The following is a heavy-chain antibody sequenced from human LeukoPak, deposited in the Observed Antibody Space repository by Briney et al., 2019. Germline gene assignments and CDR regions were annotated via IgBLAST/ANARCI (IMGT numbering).Heavy chain of an antibody. D-gene: IGHD1-1*01. V-gene: IGHV3-23*01. CDR3: AKGFWRYLDY. CDR2: VGGANSIT. CDR1: GFTFGAYA. Sequence: PSGGSLRLSCVASGFTFGAYAMSWVRQAPGKGLEWVSAVGGANSITYYTDSVKGRFTVSRDNFKNTVYLQMNSLRAEDTAVYYCAKGFWRYLDYWGQGTLVTVSS. J-gene: IGHJ4*02.